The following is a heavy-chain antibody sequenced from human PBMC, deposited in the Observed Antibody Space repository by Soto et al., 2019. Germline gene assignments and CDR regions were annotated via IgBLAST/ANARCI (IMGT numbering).Heavy chain of an antibody. J-gene: IGHJ4*02. CDR1: GFTVNNNH. V-gene: IGHV3-53*01. Sequence: PGGSLRLSCAASGFTVNNNHMSWVRQAPGKGLEWVSIIYSGGTTYYADSVKGRFTISRDNSKNTLYLQMNSLRVEDKAVYYCLTAPVVWTYWGQGTLVTVSS. CDR2: IYSGGTT. CDR3: LTAPVVWTY. D-gene: IGHD1-1*01.